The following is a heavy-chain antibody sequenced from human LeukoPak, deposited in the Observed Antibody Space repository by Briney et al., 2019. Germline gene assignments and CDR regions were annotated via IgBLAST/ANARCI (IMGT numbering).Heavy chain of an antibody. Sequence: SETLSLTCAVYGGSFSGYYWSWIRQPPGKGLEWIGEINHSGSTNYNPSLKSRVTISVDTSKNQFSLKLSSVTAADTAVYYCARGGNRYFDWLLLPYYFDYWGQGTPVTVSS. CDR2: INHSGST. J-gene: IGHJ4*02. CDR3: ARGGNRYFDWLLLPYYFDY. D-gene: IGHD3-9*01. CDR1: GGSFSGYY. V-gene: IGHV4-34*01.